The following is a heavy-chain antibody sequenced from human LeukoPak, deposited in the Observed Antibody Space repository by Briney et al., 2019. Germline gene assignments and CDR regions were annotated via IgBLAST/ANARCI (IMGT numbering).Heavy chain of an antibody. V-gene: IGHV3-21*01. D-gene: IGHD2-2*01. CDR1: GFTFSNAW. Sequence: PGGSLRLSCAASGFTFSNAWMSWVRQAPGKGLEWVSSISSSSSYIYYADSVKGRFTISRDNAKNSLYLQMNSLRAEDTAVYYCAREGEYCSTTSCYDYYYMDVWGKGTTVTVSS. CDR2: ISSSSSYI. J-gene: IGHJ6*03. CDR3: AREGEYCSTTSCYDYYYMDV.